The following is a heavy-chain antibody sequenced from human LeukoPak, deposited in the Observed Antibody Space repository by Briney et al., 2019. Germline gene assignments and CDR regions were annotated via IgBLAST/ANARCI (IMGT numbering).Heavy chain of an antibody. Sequence: GGSLRLSCAASGFTFSSYAMHWVRQAPGKGLEWVAVISYDGSNKYYADSVKGRFTISRDNSKNTLYLQMNSLRAEDTAVYYCARDRSQELVGAAFDYWGQGTLVTVSS. V-gene: IGHV3-30*04. CDR2: ISYDGSNK. J-gene: IGHJ4*02. D-gene: IGHD1-26*01. CDR1: GFTFSSYA. CDR3: ARDRSQELVGAAFDY.